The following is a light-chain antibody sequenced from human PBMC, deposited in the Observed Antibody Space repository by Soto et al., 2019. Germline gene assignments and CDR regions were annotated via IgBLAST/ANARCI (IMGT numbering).Light chain of an antibody. CDR1: QSVSSSY. Sequence: EVVLTQSPGTLSLSPGERATLSCRASQSVSSSYLAWYQQKPGQAPRLLIYGASSRATGIPDRFSGNGSGTDFTLTISRREPEDFAVYYCQQYGSSPQTFGQGTKGDIK. V-gene: IGKV3-20*01. CDR3: QQYGSSPQT. CDR2: GAS. J-gene: IGKJ1*01.